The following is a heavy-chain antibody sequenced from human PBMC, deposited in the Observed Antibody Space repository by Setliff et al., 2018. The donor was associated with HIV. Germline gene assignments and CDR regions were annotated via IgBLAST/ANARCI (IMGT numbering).Heavy chain of an antibody. Sequence: EASVKVSCKASGGTFSSYAISWVRQAPGQGLEWMGGIIPILGIANYAQKFQGRVTITADKSTSTAYMELSSLGSEDTAVYYCARDRDSSGYYYDDAFDIWGQGTMVTVSS. J-gene: IGHJ3*02. D-gene: IGHD3-22*01. CDR1: GGTFSSYA. CDR2: IIPILGIA. V-gene: IGHV1-69*10. CDR3: ARDRDSSGYYYDDAFDI.